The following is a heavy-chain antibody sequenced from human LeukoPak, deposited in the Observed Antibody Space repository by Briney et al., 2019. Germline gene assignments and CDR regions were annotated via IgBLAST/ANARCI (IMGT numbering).Heavy chain of an antibody. CDR3: AKEFSSSWYYYFDY. D-gene: IGHD6-13*01. CDR2: ISGSGGTT. J-gene: IGHJ4*02. CDR1: EFTFSSYA. Sequence: PGGSLRLSCAASEFTFSSYAMSWVRQAPGKGLEWVSAISGSGGTTYYTDSVKGRFTISRDNSKNTLYLQMNSLRAEDTAVYYCAKEFSSSWYYYFDYWGQGTLVTASS. V-gene: IGHV3-23*01.